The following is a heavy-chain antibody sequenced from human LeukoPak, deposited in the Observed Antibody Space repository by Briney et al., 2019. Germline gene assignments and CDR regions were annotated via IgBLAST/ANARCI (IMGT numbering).Heavy chain of an antibody. CDR1: GGSISSSTYY. J-gene: IGHJ5*02. D-gene: IGHD3/OR15-3a*01. CDR3: ARQVRTHLFDP. V-gene: IGHV4-39*01. CDR2: IYYIGST. Sequence: SETLSLTCTVSGGSISSSTYYWGWVRQPPGKGLEWIGNIYYIGSTYYNPSLKSRVTVSLDTSKNQFSLKLTSVTAADTAVYYCARQVRTHLFDPWGQGTLVTVSS.